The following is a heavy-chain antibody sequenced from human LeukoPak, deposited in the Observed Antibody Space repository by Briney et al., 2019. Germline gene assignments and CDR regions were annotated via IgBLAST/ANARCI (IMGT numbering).Heavy chain of an antibody. V-gene: IGHV1-3*01. J-gene: IGHJ4*02. CDR1: GYTFTSYA. D-gene: IGHD3-10*01. CDR2: INAGNGNT. CDR3: ARVAMFRGVIMLDFDY. Sequence: GASVKVSCKASGYTFTSYAMHWVRYSPGQTLEWVGWINAGNGNTKYSQKFQGRVTITRDTSANTAYIELSSLRSEDTAVYYCARVAMFRGVIMLDFDYWGQGTLVTVS.